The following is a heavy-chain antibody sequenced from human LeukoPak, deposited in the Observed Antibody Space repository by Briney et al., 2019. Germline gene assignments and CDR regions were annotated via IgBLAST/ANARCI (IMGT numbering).Heavy chain of an antibody. CDR2: IYHSGST. J-gene: IGHJ6*04. D-gene: IGHD2-2*01. Sequence: SETLSLTCAVSGYSISSGYYWGWIRQPPGKGLEWIGSIYHSGSTYYNPSLKSRVTISVDTSKNQFPLKLSSVTAADTAVYYCAREHCSSTSCYYYYGMDVWGKGTTVTVSS. CDR1: GYSISSGYY. V-gene: IGHV4-38-2*02. CDR3: AREHCSSTSCYYYYGMDV.